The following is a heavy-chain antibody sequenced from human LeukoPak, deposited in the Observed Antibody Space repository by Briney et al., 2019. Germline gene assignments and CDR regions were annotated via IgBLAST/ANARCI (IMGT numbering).Heavy chain of an antibody. CDR2: INPNSGGT. CDR3: ARERQYSSSLWFDP. CDR1: GYTFTGYY. V-gene: IGHV1-2*02. D-gene: IGHD6-6*01. Sequence: ASVKVSCKASGYTFTGYYMHWVRQAPGQGLEWMGWINPNSGGTNYAQKFQGRVTMTRDTSISTAYMELSRLRSDDTAVYYCARERQYSSSLWFDPWGQGALVTVSS. J-gene: IGHJ5*02.